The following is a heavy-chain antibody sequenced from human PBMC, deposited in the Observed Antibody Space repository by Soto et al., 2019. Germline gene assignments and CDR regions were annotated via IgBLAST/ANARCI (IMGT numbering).Heavy chain of an antibody. CDR3: AKDAGYSSGWYGGYYYYGMDV. Sequence: FAVSGGSISSGGYSWSWIRQPPGKGLEWIGYIYHSGSTYYNPSLKSRVTISVDRSKNQFSLKLSSVTAADTAVYYCAKDAGYSSGWYGGYYYYGMDVWGQGTTVTVSS. D-gene: IGHD6-19*01. CDR1: GGSISSGGYS. CDR2: IYHSGST. J-gene: IGHJ6*02. V-gene: IGHV4-30-2*01.